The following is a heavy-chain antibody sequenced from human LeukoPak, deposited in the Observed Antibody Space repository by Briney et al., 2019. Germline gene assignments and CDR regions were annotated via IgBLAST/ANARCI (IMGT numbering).Heavy chain of an antibody. D-gene: IGHD3-10*01. CDR2: IYYSGST. CDR1: GGSISSYY. V-gene: IGHV4-59*01. J-gene: IGHJ5*02. CDR3: ARDLGVRGVTDWFDP. Sequence: SETLSLTCTVSGGSISSYYWSWIRQPSGKGLEWIGYIYYSGSTNYNPSLKSRVTISVDTSKNQFSLKLSSVTAADTAVYYCARDLGVRGVTDWFDPWGQGTLVTVSS.